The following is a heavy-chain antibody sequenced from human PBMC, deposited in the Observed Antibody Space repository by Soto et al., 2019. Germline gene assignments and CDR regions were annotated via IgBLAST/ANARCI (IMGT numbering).Heavy chain of an antibody. J-gene: IGHJ4*02. CDR1: GGSISSGGYY. D-gene: IGHD6-13*01. Sequence: QVQLQESGPGLVKPSQTLSLTCTVSGGSISSGGYYWSWIRQHPGKGLEWIGYIYYSGSTYYNPSLKSRVTISVDTSXNQFSLXXXXXXXXXXXXXXXXXXXXXXXXXSWIFDYWGQGTLVTVSS. CDR2: IYYSGST. CDR3: XXXXXXXXXXXSWIFDY. V-gene: IGHV4-31*03.